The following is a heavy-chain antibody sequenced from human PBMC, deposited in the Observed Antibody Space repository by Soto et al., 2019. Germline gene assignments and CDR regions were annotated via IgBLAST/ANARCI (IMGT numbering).Heavy chain of an antibody. CDR2: INHSGST. Sequence: SETLSLTCAVYGGSFSGYYWSWIRQPPGKGLEWIGEINHSGSTNYNPSLKSRVTISVDTSKNQFSLKLSCVTAADTAVYYCARWSSGSYYAFDSWGQGTMVTVSS. V-gene: IGHV4-34*01. CDR1: GGSFSGYY. CDR3: ARWSSGSYYAFDS. J-gene: IGHJ3*02. D-gene: IGHD1-26*01.